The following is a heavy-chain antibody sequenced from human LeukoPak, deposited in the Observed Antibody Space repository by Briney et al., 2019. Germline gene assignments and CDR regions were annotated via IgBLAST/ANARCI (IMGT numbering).Heavy chain of an antibody. V-gene: IGHV3-23*01. CDR2: IGGSGGGT. CDR1: GFTFSNYA. D-gene: IGHD2-15*01. Sequence: PGGSLRLSCAASGFTFSNYAMSWVRQAPGKGLEWVSSIGGSGGGTYYADSVKGRFTISRDNSKNTLYLQMNSLRAEDTAVYYCAKSQSHFVVVVAAITPDYWGQGTLVTVSS. CDR3: AKSQSHFVVVVAAITPDY. J-gene: IGHJ4*02.